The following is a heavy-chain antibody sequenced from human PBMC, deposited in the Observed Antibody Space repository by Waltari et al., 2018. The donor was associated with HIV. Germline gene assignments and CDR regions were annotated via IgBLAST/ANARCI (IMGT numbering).Heavy chain of an antibody. Sequence: QVQLQESGPGLVKPSQTLSITCTVSGGSIRSGSYYWSWIRQPAGKGLEWIGRIYTSGNTNYNPSLKSRVTISVDTSKIQFSLKLSSVTAADTAVYYCARAGVVVAAIENWFDPWGQGTLVTVSS. J-gene: IGHJ5*02. D-gene: IGHD2-15*01. V-gene: IGHV4-61*02. CDR3: ARAGVVVAAIENWFDP. CDR1: GGSIRSGSYY. CDR2: IYTSGNT.